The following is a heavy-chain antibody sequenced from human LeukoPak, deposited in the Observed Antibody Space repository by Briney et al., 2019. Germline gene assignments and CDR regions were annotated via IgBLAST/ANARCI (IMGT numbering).Heavy chain of an antibody. J-gene: IGHJ6*02. CDR3: AALCSSTSCYGDGMDV. D-gene: IGHD2-2*01. CDR1: GGSISSGDCY. V-gene: IGHV4-30-4*01. CDR2: IYYSGST. Sequence: SQTLSLTCTVSGGSISSGDCYWSWIRQPPGKGLEWIGYIYYSGSTYYNPSLKSRVTISVDTSKNQFSLKLSSVTAADTAVYYCAALCSSTSCYGDGMDVWGQGTTVTVSS.